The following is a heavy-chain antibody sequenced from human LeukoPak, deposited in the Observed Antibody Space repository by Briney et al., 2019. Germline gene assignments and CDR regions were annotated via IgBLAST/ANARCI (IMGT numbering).Heavy chain of an antibody. CDR2: IGGGGPTT. CDR1: GFTFSTYA. Sequence: GGSLRLSCAASGFTFSTYAMNWVRQAPAKGLEWVSTIGGGGPTTDHADSVKDRFTISRDNSKNTLYLQMNSLRAEDTAVYFCARGFLGGTDQYFDSWGQGTLVNVSS. D-gene: IGHD6-19*01. V-gene: IGHV3-23*01. J-gene: IGHJ4*02. CDR3: ARGFLGGTDQYFDS.